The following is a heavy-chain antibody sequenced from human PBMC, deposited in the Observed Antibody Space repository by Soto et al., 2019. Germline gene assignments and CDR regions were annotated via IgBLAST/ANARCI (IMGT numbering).Heavy chain of an antibody. D-gene: IGHD5-12*01. Sequence: QVQLVESGGGVVQPGRSLRLSCAASGFTFSSYGMHWVRQAPGKGLEWVAVIWYDGSNKYYADSVKGRFTISRDNSKNTLYLQMNSLRAEDTAVYYCAKLPGATGPRIDYWGQGTLVTVSS. CDR2: IWYDGSNK. J-gene: IGHJ4*02. V-gene: IGHV3-33*06. CDR1: GFTFSSYG. CDR3: AKLPGATGPRIDY.